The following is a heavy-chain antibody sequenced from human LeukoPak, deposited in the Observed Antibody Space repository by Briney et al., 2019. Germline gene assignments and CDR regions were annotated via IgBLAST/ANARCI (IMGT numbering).Heavy chain of an antibody. Sequence: SETLSLTCTVSGGSVSSGPYYCSWIRQPPGKGLEWIGYIYHSGNTNYNPSLKSRVSISVDRPKNQFSLKLTSVTAADTAVYYCARDGGSYSDIAEYFQHWGQGTLVTVSS. CDR1: GGSVSSGPYY. J-gene: IGHJ1*01. CDR2: IYHSGNT. CDR3: ARDGGSYSDIAEYFQH. V-gene: IGHV4-61*01. D-gene: IGHD4-17*01.